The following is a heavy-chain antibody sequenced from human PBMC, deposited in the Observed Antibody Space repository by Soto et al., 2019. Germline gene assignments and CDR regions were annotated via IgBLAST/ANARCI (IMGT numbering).Heavy chain of an antibody. CDR2: ISWDGGST. D-gene: IGHD4-17*01. CDR1: GFTFDDYT. V-gene: IGHV3-43*01. Sequence: GGSLRLSCAASGFTFDDYTMHWVRQAPGKGLEWVSLISWDGGSTYYADSVKGRFTISRDNSKNSLYLQMNSLRTEDTALYYCAKDLDYGGNSAFDIWGQGTMVTVSS. J-gene: IGHJ3*02. CDR3: AKDLDYGGNSAFDI.